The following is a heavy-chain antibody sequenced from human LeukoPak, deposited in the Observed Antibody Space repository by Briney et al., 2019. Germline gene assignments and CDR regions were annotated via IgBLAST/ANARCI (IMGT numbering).Heavy chain of an antibody. J-gene: IGHJ4*02. Sequence: GGPLSLSCAAPGFTFSIYSMNGAPQAPGKGLEWLSSITSSSNYIYYADSVKGRFTISRDNVQNSLYLQMNSLRAEDTVMYYCARDRGYFDNWGQGTLVTVSS. CDR2: ITSSSNYI. CDR3: ARDRGYFDN. V-gene: IGHV3-21*01. CDR1: GFTFSIYS.